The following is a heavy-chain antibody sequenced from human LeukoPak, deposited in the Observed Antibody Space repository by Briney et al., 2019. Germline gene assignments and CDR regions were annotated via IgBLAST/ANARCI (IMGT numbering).Heavy chain of an antibody. V-gene: IGHV1-24*01. D-gene: IGHD3-3*01. Sequence: GASVKVSFTLSGNTLRELPIQWVRQAGGKGLGWMAGLDPENAEIVYAQKFQGRVTMTEDTSTNTAYMELTSLTSDDTALYYCATRGSDFWSGFDYWGQGTQVTVSS. J-gene: IGHJ4*02. CDR3: ATRGSDFWSGFDY. CDR1: GNTLRELP. CDR2: LDPENAEI.